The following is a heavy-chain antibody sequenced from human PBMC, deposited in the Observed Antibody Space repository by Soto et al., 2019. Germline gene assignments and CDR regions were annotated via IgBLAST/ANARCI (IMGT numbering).Heavy chain of an antibody. Sequence: GESLKISCKGSGYSFTSYWIGWVRQMPGRGLEWMGIIYPGDSDTRNSPSFQGQVTNSADKSISTAYLQWSSLKASDTAMYYCARPRFGRGSGMDVWGQGTTVTVSS. V-gene: IGHV5-51*01. D-gene: IGHD3-10*01. CDR2: IYPGDSDT. J-gene: IGHJ6*02. CDR3: ARPRFGRGSGMDV. CDR1: GYSFTSYW.